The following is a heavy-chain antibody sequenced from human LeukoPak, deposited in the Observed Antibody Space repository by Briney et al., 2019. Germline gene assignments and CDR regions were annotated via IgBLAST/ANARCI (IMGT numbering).Heavy chain of an antibody. CDR2: INHSGST. J-gene: IGHJ3*02. V-gene: IGHV4-34*01. CDR1: GFTFSSYW. Sequence: PGGSLRLSCAASGFTFSSYWMSWVRQAPGKGLEWIGEINHSGSTNYNPSLKSRVTISVDTSKNQFSLKLSSVTAADTAVYYCARGDLWFGELLGTNDAFDIWGQGTMVTVSS. CDR3: ARGDLWFGELLGTNDAFDI. D-gene: IGHD3-10*01.